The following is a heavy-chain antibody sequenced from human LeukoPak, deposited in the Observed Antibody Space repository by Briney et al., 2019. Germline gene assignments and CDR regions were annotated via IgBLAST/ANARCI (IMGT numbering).Heavy chain of an antibody. V-gene: IGHV5-51*01. CDR2: IYPGDSDA. D-gene: IGHD2-21*02. Sequence: GESLKISCTGFGYSFTTYWIGWVRQMPGTGLEWMGIIYPGDSDARYSPSFQGQVTISVDKSISTAYLQWSSLKASDTAMYYCARQGRIVVVTTTHDAFDIWGQGTMVTVSS. J-gene: IGHJ3*02. CDR3: ARQGRIVVVTTTHDAFDI. CDR1: GYSFTTYW.